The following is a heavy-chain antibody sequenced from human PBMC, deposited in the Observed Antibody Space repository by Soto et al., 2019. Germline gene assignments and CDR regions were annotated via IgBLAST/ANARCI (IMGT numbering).Heavy chain of an antibody. CDR1: GYTFTSYD. CDR2: MNPNSGNT. CDR3: ARETVSWFDP. V-gene: IGHV1-8*01. J-gene: IGHJ5*02. Sequence: QVQLVQSGAEVKKPGASVKVSCKTSGYTFTSYDINWVRQATGQGLEWMGWMNPNSGNTGFAQKFQGRVTMTRNTSLRTAYMELSSLRSEDTAVYYCARETVSWFDPWGQGTLVTVSS. D-gene: IGHD3-16*01.